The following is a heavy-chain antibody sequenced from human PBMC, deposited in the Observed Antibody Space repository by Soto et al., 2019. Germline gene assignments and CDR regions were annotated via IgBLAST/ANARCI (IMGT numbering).Heavy chain of an antibody. V-gene: IGHV3-11*01. CDR2: ISSSGSTI. D-gene: IGHD3-22*01. CDR1: GFTFSDYY. Sequence: GGSLRLSCAASGFTFSDYYMSWIRQAPGKGLEWVSYISSSGSTIYYADSVKGRFTISRDNAKHSLYLQMNSLRAEDRAVYYCAITPSYYYDSSGYFDYWGQGTLVTVSS. J-gene: IGHJ4*02. CDR3: AITPSYYYDSSGYFDY.